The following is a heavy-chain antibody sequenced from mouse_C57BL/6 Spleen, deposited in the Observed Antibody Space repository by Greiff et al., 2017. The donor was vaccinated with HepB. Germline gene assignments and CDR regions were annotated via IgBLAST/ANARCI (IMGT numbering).Heavy chain of an antibody. CDR2: IYPGDGDT. V-gene: IGHV1-82*01. CDR1: GYAFSSSW. D-gene: IGHD2-1*01. J-gene: IGHJ2*01. CDR3: ARLGGNYEYYFDY. Sequence: QVQLQQSGPELVKPGASVKISCKASGYAFSSSWMNWVKQRPGKGLEWIGRIYPGDGDTNYNGKFKGKATLTADKSSSTAYMQLSSLTSEDSAVYFCARLGGNYEYYFDYWGQGTTLTVSS.